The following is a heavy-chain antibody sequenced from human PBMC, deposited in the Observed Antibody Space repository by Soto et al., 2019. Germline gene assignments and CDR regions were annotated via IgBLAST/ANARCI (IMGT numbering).Heavy chain of an antibody. J-gene: IGHJ3*02. CDR2: INRDGSKK. CDR1: GFTLSAYW. D-gene: IGHD6-13*01. V-gene: IGHV3-7*05. CDR3: ARDVSPGSSSLYLDAFDI. Sequence: EVQLEESGGDLVQPGGSLRLSCAASGFTLSAYWMTWVRQAPGKGLEWVANINRDGSKKSYLDSVRGRFTISRDNVGNSLYRLMDSLRADDTALYYCARDVSPGSSSLYLDAFDIWGQGTIVTVSS.